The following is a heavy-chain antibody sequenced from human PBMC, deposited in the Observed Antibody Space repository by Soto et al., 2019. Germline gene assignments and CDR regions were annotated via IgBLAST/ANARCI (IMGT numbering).Heavy chain of an antibody. J-gene: IGHJ3*01. CDR2: ISSSGGTT. D-gene: IGHD3-10*01. CDR1: GFTFSIYA. V-gene: IGHV3-23*01. CDR3: LKDQFGEFNYVFDL. Sequence: PGGSLRLSCAASGFTFSIYAMTWVRQAPGKGLEWVSAISSSGGTTYYADSVKGRFTISRDDSKNTLYLQINSLRAEDTAVYYCLKDQFGEFNYVFDLWGQRSLDT.